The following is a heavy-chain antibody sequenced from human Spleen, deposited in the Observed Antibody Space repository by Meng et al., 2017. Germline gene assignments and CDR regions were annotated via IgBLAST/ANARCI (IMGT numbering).Heavy chain of an antibody. J-gene: IGHJ4*02. CDR1: GFTFGSYW. Sequence: GESLKISCAASGFTFGSYWMSWVRQAPGKGLEWVANIKQDASEKYYADSVKGRFTISRDNAKNSLYLQMDSLRPEDTALYYCARAWAYGSGSYPDYWGQGTLVTVSS. D-gene: IGHD3-10*01. CDR2: IKQDASEK. V-gene: IGHV3-7*03. CDR3: ARAWAYGSGSYPDY.